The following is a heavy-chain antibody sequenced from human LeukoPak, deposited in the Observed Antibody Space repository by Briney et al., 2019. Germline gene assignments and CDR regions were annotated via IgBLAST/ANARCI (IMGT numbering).Heavy chain of an antibody. D-gene: IGHD5-18*01. V-gene: IGHV3-21*06. CDR1: GFTLSSYE. CDR2: IGYSGGDT. Sequence: GGSLRLSCTVSGFTLSSYEMTWFRQAPGKGLEWVSSIGYSGGDTHYADSVKGRFTISRDNAENSLYLQMNSLRAEDTAVYYCARGLDNYGYKFDYWGQGTLVTVSS. J-gene: IGHJ4*02. CDR3: ARGLDNYGYKFDY.